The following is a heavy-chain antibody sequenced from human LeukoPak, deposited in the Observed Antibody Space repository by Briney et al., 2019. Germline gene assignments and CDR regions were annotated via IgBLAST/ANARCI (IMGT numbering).Heavy chain of an antibody. Sequence: ASVKVSCKASGYTFTNHYMHWVRQARGQGLEWMGWINPHSGDTNYAQEFQGRVIMTRDTSISTAYMELSSLRSDDTAVYYCARGEARQSYFDYWGQGTLVTVSS. CDR3: ARGEARQSYFDY. CDR1: GYTFTNHY. V-gene: IGHV1-2*02. CDR2: INPHSGDT. J-gene: IGHJ4*02.